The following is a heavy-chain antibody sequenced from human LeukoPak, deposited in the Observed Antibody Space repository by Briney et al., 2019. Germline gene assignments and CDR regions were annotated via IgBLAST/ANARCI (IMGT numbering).Heavy chain of an antibody. CDR2: IYYSGST. V-gene: IGHV4-59*01. D-gene: IGHD3-10*01. J-gene: IGHJ5*02. CDR3: ARDGRSRDAFGELTTRFDP. Sequence: SETLSLTCTVSGGSISSYYWSWIRQPPGKGLEWIGYIYYSGSTNYNPSLKSRVTISVDTSKNQFSLKLSSVTAADTAVYYCARDGRSRDAFGELTTRFDPWGQGTLVTVSS. CDR1: GGSISSYY.